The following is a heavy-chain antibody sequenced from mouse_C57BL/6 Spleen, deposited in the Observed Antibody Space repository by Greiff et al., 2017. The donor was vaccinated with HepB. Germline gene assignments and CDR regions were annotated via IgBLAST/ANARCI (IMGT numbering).Heavy chain of an antibody. CDR2: ISSGSSTI. CDR1: GFTFSDYG. J-gene: IGHJ4*01. V-gene: IGHV5-17*01. D-gene: IGHD1-1*01. CDR3: ARWYYYGSSHAMDY. Sequence: EVQVVESGGGLVKPGGSLKLSCAASGFTFSDYGMHWVRQAPEKGLEWVAYISSGSSTIYYADKVKGRFTISRDNAKNTLFLQMTRLRSEDTAMYYCARWYYYGSSHAMDYWGQGTSVTVSS.